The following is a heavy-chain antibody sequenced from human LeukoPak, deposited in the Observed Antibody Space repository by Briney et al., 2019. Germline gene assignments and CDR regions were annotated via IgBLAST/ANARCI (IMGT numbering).Heavy chain of an antibody. Sequence: SVKVSCKASGGTFSSYAISWVRQAPGQGLAWMGRIIPILGIANYAQKFQGRVTITADKSTSTAYMELSSLRSEDTAVYYCARGTAMVNNYFDYWGRGTLVTVSS. V-gene: IGHV1-69*04. CDR2: IIPILGIA. D-gene: IGHD5-18*01. CDR3: ARGTAMVNNYFDY. CDR1: GGTFSSYA. J-gene: IGHJ4*02.